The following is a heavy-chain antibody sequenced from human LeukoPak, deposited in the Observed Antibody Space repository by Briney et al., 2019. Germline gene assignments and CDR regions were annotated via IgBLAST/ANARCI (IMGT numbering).Heavy chain of an antibody. CDR1: GYTFTSYA. CDR3: ARFAINYYDSSGYPDY. J-gene: IGHJ4*02. CDR2: ISAYNGNT. V-gene: IGHV1-18*01. D-gene: IGHD3-22*01. Sequence: ASVKVSCKASGYTFTSYAMNWVRQAPGQGLEWMGWISAYNGNTNYAQKLQGRVTMTTDTSTSTAYMELRSLRSDDTAVYYCARFAINYYDSSGYPDYWGQGTLVTVSS.